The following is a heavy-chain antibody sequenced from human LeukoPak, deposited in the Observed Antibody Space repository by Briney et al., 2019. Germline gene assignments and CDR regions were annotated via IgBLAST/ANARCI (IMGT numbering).Heavy chain of an antibody. CDR3: AKDVQQLSPESYYYYGMDV. D-gene: IGHD6-13*01. J-gene: IGHJ6*02. CDR1: GFTFDDYA. V-gene: IGHV3-43*02. Sequence: GGFLRLSCAASGFTFDDYAMHWVRQAPGKGLEWVSLISGDGGSTYYADSVKGRFTISRDNSKNSLYLQMNSLRTEDTALYYCAKDVQQLSPESYYYYGMDVWGQGTTVTVSS. CDR2: ISGDGGST.